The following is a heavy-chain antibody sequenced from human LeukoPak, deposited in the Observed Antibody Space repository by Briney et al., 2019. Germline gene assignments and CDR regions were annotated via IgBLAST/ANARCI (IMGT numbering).Heavy chain of an antibody. CDR3: ARKYGSGSYDAFDT. CDR1: GCTFTSYA. J-gene: IGHJ3*02. D-gene: IGHD3-10*01. Sequence: ASVKVSCKASGCTFTSYAMNWVRQAPGQGLEWMGWINTNTGNPTYAQGFTGRFVFSLDTSVSTAYLQISSLKAEDTAVYYCARKYGSGSYDAFDTWGQGTMVTVSS. CDR2: INTNTGNP. V-gene: IGHV7-4-1*02.